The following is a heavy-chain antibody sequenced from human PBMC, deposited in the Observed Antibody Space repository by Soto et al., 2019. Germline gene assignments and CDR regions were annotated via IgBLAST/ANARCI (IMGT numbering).Heavy chain of an antibody. D-gene: IGHD2-21*01. CDR1: GFTFSTYW. V-gene: IGHV3-7*04. J-gene: IGHJ4*02. Sequence: EVQLVESGGGLVQPGGSLRLSCAASGFTFSTYWMTWVRQAPGKGLEWVANIKQDGSEKYYVDSAKGRFTISRDNAKNSLYLQMNSLRAEDTAVYYCAGGMWANLWDNWGQGTLVTVSS. CDR2: IKQDGSEK. CDR3: AGGMWANLWDN.